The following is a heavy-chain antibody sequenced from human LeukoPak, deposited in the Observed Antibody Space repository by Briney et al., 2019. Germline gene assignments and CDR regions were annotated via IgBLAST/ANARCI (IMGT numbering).Heavy chain of an antibody. V-gene: IGHV4-30-2*01. D-gene: IGHD3-10*01. J-gene: IGHJ3*02. Sequence: PSETLSLTCAVSGGSISSGGYSWSWIRQPPGKGLEWIGYIYHSGSTYYNPSLKSRVTISVDRSKNQFSLKLSSVTAADTAVYYCARGWFGEFLDAFDIWGQGTMVTVSS. CDR2: IYHSGST. CDR3: ARGWFGEFLDAFDI. CDR1: GGSISSGGYS.